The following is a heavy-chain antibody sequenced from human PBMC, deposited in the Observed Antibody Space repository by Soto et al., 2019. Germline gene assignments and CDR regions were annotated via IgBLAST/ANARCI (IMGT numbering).Heavy chain of an antibody. Sequence: EVQLLESGGGLVQPGGSLRLSCAASGFTFSSYAMSWVRQAPGKGLEWVSAISGSGGSTYYADSVKGRFTISRDNSKNTLYLQMNSLRAEDTAVYYCAKDLAASSSWYSTDAFDIWGQGTMVTVSS. CDR1: GFTFSSYA. V-gene: IGHV3-23*01. CDR3: AKDLAASSSWYSTDAFDI. CDR2: ISGSGGST. D-gene: IGHD6-13*01. J-gene: IGHJ3*02.